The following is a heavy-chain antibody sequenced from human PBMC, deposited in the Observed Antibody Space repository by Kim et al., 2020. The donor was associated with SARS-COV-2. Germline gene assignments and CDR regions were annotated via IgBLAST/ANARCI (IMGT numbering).Heavy chain of an antibody. V-gene: IGHV4-34*01. J-gene: IGHJ3*02. CDR1: GGSFSGYY. Sequence: SETLSLTCAVYGGSFSGYYWSWIRQPPGKGLEWIGEINHSGSTNYNPSLKSRVTISVDTSKNQFSLKLSSVTAADTAVYYCARFPGRHCSGGSCYPRAFDIWGQGTMVTVSS. CDR2: INHSGST. CDR3: ARFPGRHCSGGSCYPRAFDI. D-gene: IGHD2-15*01.